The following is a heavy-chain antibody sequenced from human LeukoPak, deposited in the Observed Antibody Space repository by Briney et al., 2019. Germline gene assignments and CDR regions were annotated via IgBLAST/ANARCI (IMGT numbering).Heavy chain of an antibody. CDR1: GGSISTYY. V-gene: IGHV4-59*08. D-gene: IGHD6-13*01. Sequence: SGPTLVNPSETLSLTCTVSGGSISTYYWTWIRQPPRKGLEWIGNIFYRGSTNFNPSLKSRVSMSVDTSKNQISLRLSSVTAADTAVYYCARRFGAADNHNYYYYMDVWGKGTTVTVSS. CDR3: ARRFGAADNHNYYYYMDV. J-gene: IGHJ6*03. CDR2: IFYRGST.